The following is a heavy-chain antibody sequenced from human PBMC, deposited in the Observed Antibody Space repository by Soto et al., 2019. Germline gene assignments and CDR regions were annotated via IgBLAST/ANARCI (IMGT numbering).Heavy chain of an antibody. V-gene: IGHV3-23*01. Sequence: EVALLESGGGLVQPGGSLRLSCAASGFTFSNYAMSWVRQTPGKGLEWVSVISGRGDRTYNADSVKGRFTISRDNSKNTLFLPMNSLGAEDTAVYYCAKCDGDWNAYFHYWGQGTLVTVSS. CDR3: AKCDGDWNAYFHY. CDR2: ISGRGDRT. J-gene: IGHJ4*02. CDR1: GFTFSNYA. D-gene: IGHD1-1*01.